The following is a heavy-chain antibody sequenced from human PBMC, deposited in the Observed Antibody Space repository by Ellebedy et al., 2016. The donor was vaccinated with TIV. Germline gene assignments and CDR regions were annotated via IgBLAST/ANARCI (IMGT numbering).Heavy chain of an antibody. CDR3: ATQLERRGGASS. D-gene: IGHD5-24*01. V-gene: IGHV5-10-1*01. CDR2: INPSDSDT. Sequence: GESLKISCKGSGDSFTKYWISWVRQMPGKGLEWMGKINPSDSDTNYSPSFQGHVSFSADTSISTAYLQWSGLKASDTAMYYCATQLERRGGASSWGQGTLVTVSS. CDR1: GDSFTKYW. J-gene: IGHJ5*02.